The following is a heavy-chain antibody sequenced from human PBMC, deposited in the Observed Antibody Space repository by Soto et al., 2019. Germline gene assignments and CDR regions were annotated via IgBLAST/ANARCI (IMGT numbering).Heavy chain of an antibody. CDR2: ISVYSGST. CDR3: ARDSWGLAVPDYHYYAMDV. V-gene: IGHV1-18*04. J-gene: IGHJ6*02. Sequence: QVQLVQSGAEVKKPGASVRVSCEASGYTFTSYGISWVRQAPGQGLEWMGWISVYSGSTNYAQKLQGRVTMTTDRSTRAVYMELRSQRSDDTAVYYCARDSWGLAVPDYHYYAMDVWGQGTTVTVS. CDR1: GYTFTSYG. D-gene: IGHD6-19*01.